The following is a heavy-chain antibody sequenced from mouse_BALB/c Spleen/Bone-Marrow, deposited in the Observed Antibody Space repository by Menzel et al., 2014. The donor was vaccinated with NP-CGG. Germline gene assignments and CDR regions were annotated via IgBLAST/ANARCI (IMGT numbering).Heavy chain of an antibody. CDR3: AREGNYLDY. CDR2: IWGDGIT. Sequence: VQVVESGPGLVAPSQSLSITCTVSGFSLTVYGVNWVRQPPGKGLEWLGMIWGDGITDYNSAFKSRLSISKDDSKSXVFLKMNSLQTDDTAKYYCAREGNYLDYWGQGTTLTVSS. V-gene: IGHV2-6-7*01. CDR1: GFSLTVYG. J-gene: IGHJ2*01.